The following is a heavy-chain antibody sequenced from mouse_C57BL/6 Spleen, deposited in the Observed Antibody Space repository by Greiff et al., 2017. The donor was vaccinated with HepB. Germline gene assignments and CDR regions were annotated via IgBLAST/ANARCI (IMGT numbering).Heavy chain of an antibody. CDR1: GFTFSSYT. CDR3: ARHRITRVYYAMDY. V-gene: IGHV5-9*01. J-gene: IGHJ4*01. Sequence: EVMLVESGGGLVKPGGSLKLSCAASGFTFSSYTMSWVRQTPEKRLEWVATISGGGGNTYYPDSVKGRFTISRDNAKNTLYLQMSSLRSEDTALYYCARHRITRVYYAMDYWGQGTSVTVSS. CDR2: ISGGGGNT. D-gene: IGHD2-4*01.